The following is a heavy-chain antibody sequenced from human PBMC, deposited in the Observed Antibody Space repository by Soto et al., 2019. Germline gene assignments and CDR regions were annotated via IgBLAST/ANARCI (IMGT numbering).Heavy chain of an antibody. Sequence: EVQLLESGGGLVQPGGSLRLSCAASGFTFNNYAMTLVRQAPGKGLEWFSAISGGGDTTSYADSVKGRFTVSRDGSKNTLYLQMSSLRAEDTALYYCAKGRGGSGSLTPSVDFWGQGTLVAVSS. CDR1: GFTFNNYA. V-gene: IGHV3-23*01. D-gene: IGHD3-10*01. CDR3: AKGRGGSGSLTPSVDF. J-gene: IGHJ4*02. CDR2: ISGGGDTT.